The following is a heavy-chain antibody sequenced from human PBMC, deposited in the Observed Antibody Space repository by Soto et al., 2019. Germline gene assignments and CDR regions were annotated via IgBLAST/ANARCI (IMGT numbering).Heavy chain of an antibody. CDR3: ARDRAFWSGSYYYYGMDV. V-gene: IGHV4-59*01. J-gene: IGHJ6*02. D-gene: IGHD3-3*01. Sequence: TSETLSLTCTVSGGSISSYYWSWIRQPPGKGLEWIGYIYYSGSTNYNPSLKSRVTISVDTSKNQFSLKLSSVTAADTAVYYCARDRAFWSGSYYYYGMDVWGQGTTVTVSS. CDR1: GGSISSYY. CDR2: IYYSGST.